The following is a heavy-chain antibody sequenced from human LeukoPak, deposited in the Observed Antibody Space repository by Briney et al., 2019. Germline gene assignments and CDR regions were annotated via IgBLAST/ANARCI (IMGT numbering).Heavy chain of an antibody. CDR1: EFTFSSYA. V-gene: IGHV3-23*01. D-gene: IGHD3-22*01. Sequence: GGSLRLSCAASEFTFSSYAMSWVRQAPGKGLEWFSAISGSGGSTYYAESVKGRFTISRDNAKNSLYLQMNSLRAEDTAVYYCARVPSQYYYDSSGYYLDYWGQGTLVTVSS. J-gene: IGHJ4*02. CDR3: ARVPSQYYYDSSGYYLDY. CDR2: ISGSGGST.